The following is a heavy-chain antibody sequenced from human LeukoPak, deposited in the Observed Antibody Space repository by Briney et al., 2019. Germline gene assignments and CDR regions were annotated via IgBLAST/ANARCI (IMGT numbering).Heavy chain of an antibody. J-gene: IGHJ4*02. D-gene: IGHD3-22*01. Sequence: GGSLRLSCAVSGITLSNYGMSWVRQAPGKGLEWVAGISDSGGSTNYADSVKGRFTISRDNPKNTLHLQMNSLRVEDTAVYFCAKRGVVIRVILVGFHKEAYYFDSWGQGARVTVSS. V-gene: IGHV3-23*01. CDR2: ISDSGGST. CDR3: AKRGVVIRVILVGFHKEAYYFDS. CDR1: GITLSNYG.